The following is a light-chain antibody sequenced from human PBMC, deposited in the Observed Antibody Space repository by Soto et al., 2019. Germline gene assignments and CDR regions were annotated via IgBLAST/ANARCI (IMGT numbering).Light chain of an antibody. V-gene: IGLV1-44*01. CDR1: SSNIGLNT. Sequence: QPVLTQPPSASGTPGQTVTISCSGSSSNIGLNTVNWYQQLPGTAPKLLIYTNNQRPAGVPDRFSGSKSGTSASLAISGLLSEDEADYYCSSHTTTGTLQVFGTGTKLTVL. CDR2: TNN. CDR3: SSHTTTGTLQV. J-gene: IGLJ1*01.